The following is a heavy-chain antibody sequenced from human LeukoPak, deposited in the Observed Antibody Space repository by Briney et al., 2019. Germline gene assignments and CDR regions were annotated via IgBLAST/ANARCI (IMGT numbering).Heavy chain of an antibody. Sequence: ASVTVSCKASGYTFTNYYMHWVRQAPGQGLEWMGIINPSGGSTSYAQKFQGRVTMTRDTSTSTVYMELSSLRSEDTAVYYCARALDQYNWFDPWGQGTLVTVSS. D-gene: IGHD1-1*01. CDR1: GYTFTNYY. CDR2: INPSGGST. J-gene: IGHJ5*02. V-gene: IGHV1-46*01. CDR3: ARALDQYNWFDP.